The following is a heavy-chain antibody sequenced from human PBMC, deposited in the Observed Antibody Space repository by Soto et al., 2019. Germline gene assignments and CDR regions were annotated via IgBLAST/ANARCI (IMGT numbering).Heavy chain of an antibody. CDR3: ARHNIGSGWYGGASTGPLKVYYYGMDV. J-gene: IGHJ6*02. D-gene: IGHD6-19*01. CDR2: IYPGDSDT. V-gene: IGHV5-51*01. Sequence: PGESLKISCKGSGYSFTSYWIGWVSQMPGKGLEWMGIIYPGDSDTRYSPSFQGQVTISADKSISTAYLQWSSLKASDTAMYYCARHNIGSGWYGGASTGPLKVYYYGMDVWGQGTTVTVSS. CDR1: GYSFTSYW.